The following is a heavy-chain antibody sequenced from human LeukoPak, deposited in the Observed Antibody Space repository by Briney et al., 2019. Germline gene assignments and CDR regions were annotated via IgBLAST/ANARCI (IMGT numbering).Heavy chain of an antibody. CDR2: INGDGSST. D-gene: IGHD1-26*01. CDR3: ARGGELRSN. V-gene: IGHV3-74*01. Sequence: GGSLRLSCADSGFTFSSYWLHWVRQAPGKGRWWVSRINGDGSSTRYADSVKGRFTLSKDNAKNTLYLQMNSLRGENTAVYYCARGGELRSNGGEGPLVSVPS. J-gene: IGHJ4*02. CDR1: GFTFSSYW.